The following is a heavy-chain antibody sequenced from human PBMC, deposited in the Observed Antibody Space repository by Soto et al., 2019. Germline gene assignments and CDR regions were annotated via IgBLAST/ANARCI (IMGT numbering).Heavy chain of an antibody. CDR3: ARERGGYCSSTSCYTGVYYFDY. D-gene: IGHD2-2*02. CDR1: GGSISSGGYY. V-gene: IGHV4-31*03. Sequence: KPSETLSLTCTVSGGSISSGGYYWSWIRQHPGKGLEWIGYIYYSGSTYYNPSLKSRVTISVDTSKNQFSLKLSSVTAADTAVYYCARERGGYCSSTSCYTGVYYFDYWGQGTLVTVSS. CDR2: IYYSGST. J-gene: IGHJ4*02.